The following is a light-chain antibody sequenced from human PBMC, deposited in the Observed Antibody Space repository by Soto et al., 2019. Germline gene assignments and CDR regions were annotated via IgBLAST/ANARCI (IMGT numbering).Light chain of an antibody. J-gene: IGLJ2*01. CDR3: SSYTSTTLL. CDR1: RSDVGAYNY. CDR2: AVT. V-gene: IGLV2-14*01. Sequence: QSALTQPASVSGSPGQSITISCTGTRSDVGAYNYVSWYQQHPGKAPKLLIYAVTIRPSGVSNRFSGSKSGSTASLTISGLQAEDEGDYYCSSYTSTTLLFGGGTKLTVL.